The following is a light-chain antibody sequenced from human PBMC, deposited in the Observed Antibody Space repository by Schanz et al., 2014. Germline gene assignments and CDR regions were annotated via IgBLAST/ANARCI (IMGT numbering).Light chain of an antibody. V-gene: IGLV2-8*01. Sequence: QSALTQPPSASGSPGQSVTISCTGTSSDVGGYNYVSWYQHHPGKAPKLMIYDVSKRPSGVPDRFSGSKSGNTASLTVSGLQAEDEADYYCTSYAGSNRVFGGGTKLTVL. CDR3: TSYAGSNRV. CDR2: DVS. CDR1: SSDVGGYNY. J-gene: IGLJ2*01.